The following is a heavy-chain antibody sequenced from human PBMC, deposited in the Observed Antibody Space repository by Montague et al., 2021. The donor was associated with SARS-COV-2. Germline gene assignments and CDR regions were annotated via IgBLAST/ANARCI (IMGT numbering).Heavy chain of an antibody. CDR1: GGSISSSSYY. J-gene: IGHJ6*03. Sequence: SETLSLTCTVSGGSISSSSYYWGWIRQPPGKGLEWIGSIYYSGTTYYNPSLKSRVTISVDTSKNQFSLILSSVTAADRAVYYCARRRAGLYRPEHYIDVWGEGTTVTVSS. CDR3: ARRRAGLYRPEHYIDV. CDR2: IYYSGTT. V-gene: IGHV4-39*01. D-gene: IGHD3-3*01.